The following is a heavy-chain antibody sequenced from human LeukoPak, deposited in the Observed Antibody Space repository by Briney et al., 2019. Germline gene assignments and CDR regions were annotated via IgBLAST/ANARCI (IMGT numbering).Heavy chain of an antibody. CDR3: ARDLPRKWELPGAFDI. V-gene: IGHV1-2*02. J-gene: IGHJ3*02. Sequence: ASVKVSCKASGYTFTGYYMHWVRQAPGQGLEWMGWISPNSGGTNYAQKFQGRVTMTGDTSISTAYMELSRLRSDDTAVYYCARDLPRKWELPGAFDIWGQGTMVTVSS. CDR2: ISPNSGGT. D-gene: IGHD1-26*01. CDR1: GYTFTGYY.